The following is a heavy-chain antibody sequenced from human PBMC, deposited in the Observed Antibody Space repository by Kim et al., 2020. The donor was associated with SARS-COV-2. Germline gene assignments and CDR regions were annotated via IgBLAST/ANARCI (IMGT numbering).Heavy chain of an antibody. CDR3: ARAGYRRSYFDY. V-gene: IGHV1-8*01. J-gene: IGHJ4*02. Sequence: GDPRRFKAGGSITRNTSTSQAYMELSSLRSEDTAVYYCARAGYRRSYFDYWGQGTLVTVSS. D-gene: IGHD2-15*01.